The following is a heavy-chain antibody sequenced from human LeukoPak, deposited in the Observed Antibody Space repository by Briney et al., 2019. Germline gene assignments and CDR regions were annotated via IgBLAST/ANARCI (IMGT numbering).Heavy chain of an antibody. D-gene: IGHD1-26*01. CDR1: GGSFSGYY. CDR2: INHSGST. Sequence: SETLPLTCAVYGGSFSGYYWSWIRQPPGKGLEWIGEINHSGSTNYNPSLKSRVTISVDTSKNQFSLKLSSVTAADTAVYYCARGPIIVGGSYYYYYYGMDVWGQGTTVTVSS. J-gene: IGHJ6*02. V-gene: IGHV4-34*01. CDR3: ARGPIIVGGSYYYYYYGMDV.